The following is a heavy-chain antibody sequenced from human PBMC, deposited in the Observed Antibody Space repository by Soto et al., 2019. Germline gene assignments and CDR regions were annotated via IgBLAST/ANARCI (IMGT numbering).Heavy chain of an antibody. Sequence: ASVKVSCKASGYTFTDYYMHWVRQAPGQGLEWMGWINPNSGDTNYAQKFQGRVTMTRDTSISTAYMDLSRLRSDDTAVYFCARAGNEYSSGWPLGYWGQGTLVTVS. J-gene: IGHJ1*01. V-gene: IGHV1-2*02. CDR1: GYTFTDYY. CDR2: INPNSGDT. CDR3: ARAGNEYSSGWPLGY. D-gene: IGHD6-19*01.